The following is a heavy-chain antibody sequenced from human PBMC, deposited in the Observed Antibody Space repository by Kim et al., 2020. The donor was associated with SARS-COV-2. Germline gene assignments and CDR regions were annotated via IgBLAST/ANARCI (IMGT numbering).Heavy chain of an antibody. D-gene: IGHD3-10*01. J-gene: IGHJ5*02. Sequence: GGSLRLSCAASGFTFSDAWMSWVRQAPGKGLEWLGRIKSRTDGGSTDYAAPVKDRFTISRDDSKNTLYLQMDRLKTEDAAVFYCTPWSGSSWGQGTLVTVSS. CDR3: TPWSGSS. V-gene: IGHV3-15*01. CDR1: GFTFSDAW. CDR2: IKSRTDGGST.